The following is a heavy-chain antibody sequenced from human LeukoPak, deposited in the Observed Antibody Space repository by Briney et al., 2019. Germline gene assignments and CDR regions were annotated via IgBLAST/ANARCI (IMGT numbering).Heavy chain of an antibody. CDR2: ISFDGKNT. CDR3: AKDLEGYIFSYNFDS. D-gene: IGHD2-15*01. CDR1: GFSFHNFG. V-gene: IGHV3-30*18. Sequence: PGRSLRLSCAASGFSFHNFGMHWVRQAPGKGLEWLSVISFDGKNTFFADSVKGRFTISRDNSKNTLTLQMHALRADDTAVYYCAKDLEGYIFSYNFDSWGQGTLVTVSS. J-gene: IGHJ4*02.